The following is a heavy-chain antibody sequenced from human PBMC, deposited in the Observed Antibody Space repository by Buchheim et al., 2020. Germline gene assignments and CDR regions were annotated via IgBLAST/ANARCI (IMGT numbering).Heavy chain of an antibody. CDR3: ARDRASLNYYYYGMDV. V-gene: IGHV3-66*01. CDR2: IYSGGST. J-gene: IGHJ6*02. Sequence: EVQLVESGGGLVQPGGSLRLSCAASGFTVSSNYMSWVRQAPGKGLEWVSVIYSGGSTYYADSVKGRFTISRDNSKNTLYLQINSIRAEDTAVNYCARDRASLNYYYYGMDVWGQRTT. CDR1: GFTVSSNY.